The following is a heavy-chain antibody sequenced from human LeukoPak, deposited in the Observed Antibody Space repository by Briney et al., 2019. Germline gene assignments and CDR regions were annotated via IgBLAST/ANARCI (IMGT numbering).Heavy chain of an antibody. CDR1: GFTFSSYA. CDR3: AKGEQLVTPSPIDY. Sequence: SGGSLRLSCAASGFTFSSYAMHWVRQAPGKGLEWVAVISYDGSNKYYADSVKGRFTISRDNSKNTLYLQMNSLRAEDTAVYYCAKGEQLVTPSPIDYWGQGTLVTVSS. J-gene: IGHJ4*02. D-gene: IGHD6-13*01. CDR2: ISYDGSNK. V-gene: IGHV3-30-3*01.